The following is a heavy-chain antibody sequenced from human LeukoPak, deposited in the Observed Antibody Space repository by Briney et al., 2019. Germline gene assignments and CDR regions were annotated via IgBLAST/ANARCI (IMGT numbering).Heavy chain of an antibody. Sequence: PSETLSLTCTVSGGSISSDYWSWIRQPPGKGLEWIGSIFYGGSTFYNPSLKSRVTISVDTSKNQFSLKLSSVTAADTAAYYCARLKVPEYYYDSSGYCFDYWGQGTLDTVSS. CDR1: GGSISSDY. V-gene: IGHV4-59*05. CDR2: IFYGGST. CDR3: ARLKVPEYYYDSSGYCFDY. D-gene: IGHD3-22*01. J-gene: IGHJ4*02.